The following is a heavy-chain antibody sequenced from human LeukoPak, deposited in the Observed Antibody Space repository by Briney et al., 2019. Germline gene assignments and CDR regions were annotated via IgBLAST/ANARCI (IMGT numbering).Heavy chain of an antibody. V-gene: IGHV3-23*01. CDR2: ISGSGGST. CDR3: AKDYGSGSKFDY. J-gene: IGHJ4*02. CDR1: GFTFSSYA. D-gene: IGHD3-10*01. Sequence: PGGSLRLSCAASGFTFSSYAMSWVRQAPGKGLEWVSAISGSGGSTYYADSVKGRSTISRDNSKNTLYLQMNSLRAEDTAVYYCAKDYGSGSKFDYWGQGTLVTVSS.